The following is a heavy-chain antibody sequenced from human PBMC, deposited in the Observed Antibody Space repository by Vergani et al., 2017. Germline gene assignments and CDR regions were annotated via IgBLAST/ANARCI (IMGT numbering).Heavy chain of an antibody. CDR2: IYTSGST. J-gene: IGHJ4*02. V-gene: IGHV4-61*02. CDR1: GGSISSGSYY. D-gene: IGHD1-26*01. Sequence: QVQLQESGPGLVKPSQTLSLTCTVSGGSISSGSYYWSWIRQPAGKGLEWIGRIYTSGSTNYNPSLKSRVTISVDTSKNQFSLKLSSVTAADTAVYYCAREGAIGAPSSSADYWGQGTLVTVSS. CDR3: AREGAIGAPSSSADY.